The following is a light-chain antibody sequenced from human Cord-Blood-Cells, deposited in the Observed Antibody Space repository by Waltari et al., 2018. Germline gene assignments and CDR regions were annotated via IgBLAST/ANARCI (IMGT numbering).Light chain of an antibody. V-gene: IGKV1-9*01. CDR2: AAS. Sequence: IQLTQSPSSLSASVGDRVTITCRASQGISSYLAWYQQKPEKAPKLLIYAASTLQSGVPSRFSGSGSGTDFTLTISSLQPEDFATYYCQQLNSYPPPFGQGTKLEIK. CDR1: QGISSY. J-gene: IGKJ2*01. CDR3: QQLNSYPPP.